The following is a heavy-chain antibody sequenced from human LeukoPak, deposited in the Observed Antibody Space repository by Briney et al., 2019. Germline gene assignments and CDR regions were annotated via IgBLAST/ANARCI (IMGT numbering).Heavy chain of an antibody. CDR1: GFTFNTYG. Sequence: GGSLRLSCAASGFTFNTYGMNWVRQAPGKGLEWVSFISTSSSYIYYADSVKGRFTISRDNAKNSLYLQINSLRVEDTAVYYCARDSGFGSGTYYSDYWGQGTLVAVSS. CDR2: ISTSSSYI. V-gene: IGHV3-21*01. D-gene: IGHD1-26*01. J-gene: IGHJ4*02. CDR3: ARDSGFGSGTYYSDY.